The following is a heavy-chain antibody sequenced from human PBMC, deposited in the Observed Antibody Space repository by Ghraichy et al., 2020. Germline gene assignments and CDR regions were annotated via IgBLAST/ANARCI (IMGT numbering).Heavy chain of an antibody. CDR3: ARRTDGEYYYESSGYSDY. CDR2: ISAYNGNT. CDR1: GYTFTSYG. V-gene: IGHV1-18*04. D-gene: IGHD3-22*01. J-gene: IGHJ4*02. Sequence: ASVKVSCKASGYTFTSYGISWVRQAPGQGLEWMGWISAYNGNTNYAQKLQGRVTMTTDTSTSTAYMELRSLRSDDTAVYYCARRTDGEYYYESSGYSDYWGQGTLVTVSS.